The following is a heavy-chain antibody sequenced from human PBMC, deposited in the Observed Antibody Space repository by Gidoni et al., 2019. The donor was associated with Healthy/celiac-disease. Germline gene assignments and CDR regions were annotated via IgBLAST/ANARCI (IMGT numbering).Heavy chain of an antibody. Sequence: QVQLVESGGGVVQPGRSLRLPCAASGFTFSSYAMHWVRQAPGKGLEWVAVISYDGSNKYYADSVKGRFTISRDNSKNTLYLQMNSLRAEDTAVYYCARDQRRGVIRVVYWGQGTLVTVSS. D-gene: IGHD3-10*01. V-gene: IGHV3-30-3*01. J-gene: IGHJ4*02. CDR1: GFTFSSYA. CDR2: ISYDGSNK. CDR3: ARDQRRGVIRVVY.